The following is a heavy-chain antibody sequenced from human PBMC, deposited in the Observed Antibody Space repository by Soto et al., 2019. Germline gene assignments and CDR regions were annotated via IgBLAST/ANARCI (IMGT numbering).Heavy chain of an antibody. CDR3: AKDYLWFGESAYYFDY. V-gene: IGHV3-23*01. CDR2: ISGSGGST. CDR1: GFTFSSYA. D-gene: IGHD3-10*01. J-gene: IGHJ4*02. Sequence: PVGSLRLSCAASGFTFSSYAMSWVRQAPGKGLEWVSAISGSGGSTYYADSVKGRFTISRDNSKNTLYLQMNSLRAEDTAVYYCAKDYLWFGESAYYFDYWGQGTLVTSPQ.